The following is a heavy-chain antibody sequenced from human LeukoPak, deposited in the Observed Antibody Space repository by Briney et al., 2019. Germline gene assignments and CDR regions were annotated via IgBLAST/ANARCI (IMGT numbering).Heavy chain of an antibody. CDR2: IKQDGSEK. Sequence: PGGSLRLSCAASGFTFSSYWMSWVRQAPGKGLEWVANIKQDGSEKYYVDSVKGRFTISRDNAKNSLYLQMNSLRAEDTAVYYCARHSSSGGYYYYYYMDVWGKGTTVTVSS. D-gene: IGHD3-22*01. J-gene: IGHJ6*03. CDR1: GFTFSSYW. CDR3: ARHSSSGGYYYYYYMDV. V-gene: IGHV3-7*01.